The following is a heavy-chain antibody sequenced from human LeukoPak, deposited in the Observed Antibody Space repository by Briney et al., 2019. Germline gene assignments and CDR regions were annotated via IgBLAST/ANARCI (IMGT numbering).Heavy chain of an antibody. CDR2: IHSNSGGT. V-gene: IGHV1-2*06. Sequence: ASVKVSCTASGYTFTGYYMHWLRQAPGQGLEWMGRIHSNSGGTNYEQKVQGRVTMTRDTSISTAYMELSRLRSDYTAVYYCARGDAFDIWGQGTMVTVSS. CDR1: GYTFTGYY. CDR3: ARGDAFDI. J-gene: IGHJ3*02.